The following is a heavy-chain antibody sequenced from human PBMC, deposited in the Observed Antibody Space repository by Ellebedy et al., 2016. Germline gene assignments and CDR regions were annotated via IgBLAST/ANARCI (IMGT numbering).Heavy chain of an antibody. V-gene: IGHV4-39*01. CDR2: IYYSGST. D-gene: IGHD2-2*01. Sequence: SETLSLXXTVSGGSISSSSYYWGWIRQPPGKGLEWIGSIYYSGSTYYNPSLKSRVTISVDTSKNQFSLNLSSVTAADTAVYYCARTGGGYCSVTSCYDPWWFNPWGQGTLVTVSS. J-gene: IGHJ5*02. CDR1: GGSISSSSYY. CDR3: ARTGGGYCSVTSCYDPWWFNP.